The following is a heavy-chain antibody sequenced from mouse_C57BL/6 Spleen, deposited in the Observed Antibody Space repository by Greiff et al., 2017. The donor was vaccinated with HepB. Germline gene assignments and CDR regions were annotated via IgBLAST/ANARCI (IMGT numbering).Heavy chain of an antibody. CDR2: INPSNGGT. J-gene: IGHJ3*01. CDR1: GYTFTSYW. Sequence: QVQLQQPGAELVRPGSSVKLSCKASGYTFTSYWMHWVKQRPGQGLEWIGNINPSNGGTNYNEKFKSKATLTVDKSSSTAYMQLSSLTSEDSAVYYCARGGPPWDVFAYWGQGTLVTVSA. CDR3: ARGGPPWDVFAY. V-gene: IGHV1-53*01. D-gene: IGHD4-1*01.